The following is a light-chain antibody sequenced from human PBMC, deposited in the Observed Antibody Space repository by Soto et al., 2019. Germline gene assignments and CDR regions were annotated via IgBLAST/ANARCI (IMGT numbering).Light chain of an antibody. Sequence: THYPCTLALSPGERATLSCRARQSVSSSYLAWYQQQPRRAPRLLIFAASSRADGIAPRFSGSGSGTAFVLTISSLEPEDFSAYYCRQHGYWPPLTFGQGTRLEIK. J-gene: IGKJ5*01. CDR2: AAS. V-gene: IGKV3-20*01. CDR3: RQHGYWPPLT. CDR1: QSVSSSY.